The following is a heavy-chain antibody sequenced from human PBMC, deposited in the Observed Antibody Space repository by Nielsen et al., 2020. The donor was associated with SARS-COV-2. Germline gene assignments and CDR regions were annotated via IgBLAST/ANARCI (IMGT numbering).Heavy chain of an antibody. CDR1: GFIFSDYN. V-gene: IGHV3-21*01. J-gene: IGHJ4*02. CDR2: ISSRSDYI. CDR3: AREGSYYDSSGLPWPLVDY. D-gene: IGHD3-22*01. Sequence: GGSLRLSCAASGFIFSDYNMNWVRQAPGKGLEWVSFISSRSDYIYYADSMKGRFTISRDNAKNSLFLQMNSLRAEDTAVYYCAREGSYYDSSGLPWPLVDYWGQGTLVTVSS.